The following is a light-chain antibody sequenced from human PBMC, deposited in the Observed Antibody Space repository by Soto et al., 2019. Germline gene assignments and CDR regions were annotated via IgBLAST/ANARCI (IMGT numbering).Light chain of an antibody. CDR2: GAS. CDR3: QQYGSSPLT. V-gene: IGKV3-20*01. Sequence: EIVLTQSAGTLSLSPGERATLSCRASQCVSSSYLAWYQQKPGQAPRLLIYGASSWATGIPDRFSGSGSGTDFTLTISRLEPEDFAVYYCQQYGSSPLTFGGGTKVEIK. CDR1: QCVSSSY. J-gene: IGKJ4*01.